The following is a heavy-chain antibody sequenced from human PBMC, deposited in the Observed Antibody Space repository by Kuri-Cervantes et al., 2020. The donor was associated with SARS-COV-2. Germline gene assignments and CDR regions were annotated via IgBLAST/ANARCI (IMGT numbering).Heavy chain of an antibody. V-gene: IGHV3-30*02. CDR1: GFTFSSYG. Sequence: GESLKISCAASGFTFSSYGMHWVRQAPGKGLEWVAFIRYDGSNKYYAESVKGRFPISRDNSKNTLYLQMNSLRAEDTAVYYCAKTLRVYSSSPFDYWGQGTLVTVSS. CDR3: AKTLRVYSSSPFDY. CDR2: IRYDGSNK. D-gene: IGHD6-13*01. J-gene: IGHJ4*02.